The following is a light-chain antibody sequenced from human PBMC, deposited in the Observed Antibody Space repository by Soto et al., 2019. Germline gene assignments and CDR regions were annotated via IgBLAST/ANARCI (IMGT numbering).Light chain of an antibody. CDR3: SSYAGSSNV. V-gene: IGLV1-40*01. Sequence: QSVLTQPPSVSGAPGQRVTISCTGSNSNIGAGHAAQWYQQPPGTTPKLLIYDNNRRPSGVPVRFSGSRSGTSASLAITGLHAEDEADYYCSSYAGSSNVFGTWTKLTVL. CDR2: DNN. J-gene: IGLJ1*01. CDR1: NSNIGAGHA.